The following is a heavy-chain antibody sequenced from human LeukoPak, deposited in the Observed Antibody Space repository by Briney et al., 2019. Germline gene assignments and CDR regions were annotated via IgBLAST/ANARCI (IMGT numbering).Heavy chain of an antibody. CDR2: IYYSGST. J-gene: IGHJ4*02. V-gene: IGHV4-39*01. CDR1: GGSISSSSYY. Sequence: SETLSLTCTVSGGSISSSSYYWGWIRQPTGKGLQWIGSIYYSGSTYYNPSLKSRVTISVDTSKNQFSLKLSSVTAADTAVYYCARHPLVTMIVGGFDYWGQGTLVTVSS. D-gene: IGHD3-22*01. CDR3: ARHPLVTMIVGGFDY.